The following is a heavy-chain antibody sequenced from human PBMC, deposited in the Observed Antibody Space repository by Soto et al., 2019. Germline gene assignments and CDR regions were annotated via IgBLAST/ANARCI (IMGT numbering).Heavy chain of an antibody. CDR1: GFTFSSYA. D-gene: IGHD3-10*01. CDR3: ARVHGSGSYPSYNWFDP. Sequence: PGGSLRLSCAASGFTFSSYAMSWVRQAPGKGLEWVSAISGSGGSTYYADSVKGRFTISRDNSKNSLYLQMNSLRAEDTAVYYCARVHGSGSYPSYNWFDPWGQGTLVTVSS. J-gene: IGHJ5*02. V-gene: IGHV3-23*01. CDR2: ISGSGGST.